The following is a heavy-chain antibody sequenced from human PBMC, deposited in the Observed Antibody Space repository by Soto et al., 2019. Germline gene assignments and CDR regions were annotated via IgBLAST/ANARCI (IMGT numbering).Heavy chain of an antibody. CDR1: GGSISSSSYY. Sequence: SETLSLTCTVSGGSISSSSYYWGWIRQPPGKGLEWIGSIYYSGSTYYNPSLKSRVTISVDTSKNQFSLKLSSVTAADTAVYYCARHPLHITMIVVVITWFDPWGQGTLVTVSS. D-gene: IGHD3-22*01. CDR3: ARHPLHITMIVVVITWFDP. J-gene: IGHJ5*02. V-gene: IGHV4-39*01. CDR2: IYYSGST.